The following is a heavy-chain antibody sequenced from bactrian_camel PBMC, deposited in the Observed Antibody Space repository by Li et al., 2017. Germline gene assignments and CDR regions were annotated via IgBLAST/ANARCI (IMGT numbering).Heavy chain of an antibody. Sequence: VQLVESGGGSVQPGGSLTLSCVGSGYAFSTYPMGWVRQAPGKEREGVAGIDRRDGSTSYRDSVKGRSTISRDNAKNTVYLQMNSLKPEDTGMYYCAADQLYGTCRDVLDFPARGQGTQVTVS. V-gene: IGHV3S44*01. CDR1: GYAFSTYP. J-gene: IGHJ4*01. CDR2: IDRRDGST. D-gene: IGHD6*01. CDR3: AADQLYGTCRDVLDFPA.